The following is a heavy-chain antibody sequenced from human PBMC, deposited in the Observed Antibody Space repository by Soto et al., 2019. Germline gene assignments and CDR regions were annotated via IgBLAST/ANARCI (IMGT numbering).Heavy chain of an antibody. D-gene: IGHD5-12*01. CDR3: AKGRANIGYAPPFDY. J-gene: IGHJ4*02. CDR1: GFTVNNYG. Sequence: GGSLRLSCAASGFTVNNYGMHWARQAPGKGLEWVAALSYDGSYAYYADSMKGRFTISRDNSENTVYLQMNSLRIEDTAVYYCAKGRANIGYAPPFDYWGQGSLVTVSS. V-gene: IGHV3-30*18. CDR2: LSYDGSYA.